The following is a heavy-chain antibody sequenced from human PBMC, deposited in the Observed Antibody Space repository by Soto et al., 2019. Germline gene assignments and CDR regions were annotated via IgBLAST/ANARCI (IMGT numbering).Heavy chain of an antibody. V-gene: IGHV1-69*01. J-gene: IGHJ3*02. CDR3: ARGSYCSSTSCYTGAFDI. CDR1: GAPLGTFV. D-gene: IGHD2-2*02. Sequence: QVRRVQSGPGVKNPGPSVKVSGRAPGAPLGTFVFSWVGRPPEQGLGGMGGIIPIFGTANYAQKFQGRVTITADESTSTAYMELSSLRSEDTAVYYCARGSYCSSTSCYTGAFDIGGQGTMVTVSS. CDR2: IIPIFGTA.